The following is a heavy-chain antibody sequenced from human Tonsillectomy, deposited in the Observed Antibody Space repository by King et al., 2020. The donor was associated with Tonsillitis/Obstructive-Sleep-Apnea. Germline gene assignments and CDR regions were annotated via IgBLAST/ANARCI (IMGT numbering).Heavy chain of an antibody. J-gene: IGHJ4*02. V-gene: IGHV3-7*02. D-gene: IGHD2-2*01. CDR2: IKQDGSEK. CDR1: GFTFSSYW. CDR3: ATNSRYCSSPSCSDFAY. Sequence: VQLVESGGGLVQPGGSLRISCAASGFTFSSYWMSWVRQAPGKGLEWVANIKQDGSEKDYVDSVKGRFTISRDNAKNSLYLQMSSLRAEDTAVYYCATNSRYCSSPSCSDFAYWGQGTLVTVSS.